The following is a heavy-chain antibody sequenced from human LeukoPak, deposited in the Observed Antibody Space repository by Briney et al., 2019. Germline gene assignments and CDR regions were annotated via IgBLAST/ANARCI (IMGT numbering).Heavy chain of an antibody. V-gene: IGHV4-4*02. J-gene: IGHJ4*02. CDR3: ARMGPKYQLLSYYFDY. CDR2: IYHSGST. Sequence: PSETLSLTCAVSGGSISSSNWWSWVRQPPGKGLEWIGEIYHSGSTNYNPSLKSRVTISVDTSKNQFSLKLSSVTAADAAVYYCARMGPKYQLLSYYFDYWGQGTLVTVSS. D-gene: IGHD2-2*01. CDR1: GGSISSSNW.